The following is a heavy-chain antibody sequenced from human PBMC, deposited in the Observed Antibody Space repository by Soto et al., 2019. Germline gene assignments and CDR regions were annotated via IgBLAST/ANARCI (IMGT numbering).Heavy chain of an antibody. CDR3: AKEGTYDSSGSSLIDAFDI. V-gene: IGHV3-23*01. J-gene: IGHJ3*02. D-gene: IGHD3-22*01. CDR1: GFTFSSYA. Sequence: GGSLRLSCAASGFTFSSYAMSWVRQAPGKGLEWVSAISGSGGSTYYADSVKGRFTISRDNSKNTLYLQMNSLRAEDTAVYYCAKEGTYDSSGSSLIDAFDIWGQGTMVTVSS. CDR2: ISGSGGST.